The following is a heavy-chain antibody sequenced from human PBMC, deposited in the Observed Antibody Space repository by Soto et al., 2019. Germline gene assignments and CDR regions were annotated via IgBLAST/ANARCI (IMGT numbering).Heavy chain of an antibody. CDR3: ARSGSYSGNFADFDY. J-gene: IGHJ4*02. V-gene: IGHV4-59*01. D-gene: IGHD1-26*01. CDR2: IYYSGST. CDR1: GGSISSYY. Sequence: SETLSLTCTVAGGSISSYYWSWIRQPPGKGLEWIGYIYYSGSTNYNPSLKSRVTISVDTSKNQFSLKLSSVTAADTAVYYCARSGSYSGNFADFDYWGQGTLVTVSS.